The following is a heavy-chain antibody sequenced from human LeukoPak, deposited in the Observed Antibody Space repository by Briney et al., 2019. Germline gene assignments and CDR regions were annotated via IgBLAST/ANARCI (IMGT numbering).Heavy chain of an antibody. J-gene: IGHJ4*02. CDR1: GGSVSSYY. CDR2: IYNSGST. CDR3: ARGSYDSSGSLHRLDY. Sequence: SETLSLTCTASGGSVSSYYWNWIRQPPGKGLEWIAYIYNSGSTNYNPSLKSRITISVDTSKNQFSLKLSSVTAADTAVYYCARGSYDSSGSLHRLDYWGQGTLVTVSS. V-gene: IGHV4-59*08. D-gene: IGHD3-22*01.